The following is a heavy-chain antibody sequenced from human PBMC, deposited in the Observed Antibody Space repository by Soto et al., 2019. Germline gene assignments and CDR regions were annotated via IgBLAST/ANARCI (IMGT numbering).Heavy chain of an antibody. V-gene: IGHV3-11*06. Sequence: QVQLVESGGGLVKPGGSLRLSCAASGFTFSDYYMSWIRQAPGKGLDWVSYISSNSTYSVKGRFTISRDNAKNSVYLQMNSLRAEDTAVYYCVRGRMVTGGYFDNWGQGTLVTVSS. D-gene: IGHD2-21*02. CDR3: VRGRMVTGGYFDN. CDR2: ISSNST. CDR1: GFTFSDYY. J-gene: IGHJ4*02.